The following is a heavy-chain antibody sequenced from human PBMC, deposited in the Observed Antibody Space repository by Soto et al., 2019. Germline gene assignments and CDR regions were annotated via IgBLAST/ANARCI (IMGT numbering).Heavy chain of an antibody. CDR1: SGSISSSNW. D-gene: IGHD6-6*01. CDR3: ARDREDSSSSHDAFDI. Sequence: QVQLQESGPGLVKPSGTLSLTCAVSSGSISSSNWWCWVRQPPGKGLEWIGESYHSGSTNYNPSLKSRLTTSVDKSKNQFSLKLSSVTAADTAVYYCARDREDSSSSHDAFDIWGQGTMVTVSS. V-gene: IGHV4-4*02. J-gene: IGHJ3*02. CDR2: SYHSGST.